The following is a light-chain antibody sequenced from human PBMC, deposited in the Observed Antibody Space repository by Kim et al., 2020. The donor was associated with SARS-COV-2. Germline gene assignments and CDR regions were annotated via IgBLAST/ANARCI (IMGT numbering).Light chain of an antibody. CDR3: QQYNAYPWA. Sequence: DIQLTQSPSSLSASVGDRITITCRASQNLNRWLAWYQQKPGQAPKLLIYDASSLQSGVPSRFSGSESGTEFTLTISGLQPEDFATYYCQQYNAYPWAFGRGTKVDIK. CDR2: DAS. J-gene: IGKJ1*01. CDR1: QNLNRW. V-gene: IGKV1-5*01.